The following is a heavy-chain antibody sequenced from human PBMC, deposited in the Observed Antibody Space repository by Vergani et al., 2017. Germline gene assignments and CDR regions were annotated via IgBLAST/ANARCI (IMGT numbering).Heavy chain of an antibody. CDR1: GFTFDDYA. CDR3: AKDSAPFYDILTGPFDY. J-gene: IGHJ4*02. Sequence: VQLVESGGGVVQPGRSLRLSCAASGFTFDDYAMHWVRQAPGKGLEWVSGISWNSGSIGYADSVKGRFTISRDNAKNSLYLQMNSLRAEDMALYYCAKDSAPFYDILTGPFDYWGQGTLVTVSS. V-gene: IGHV3-9*03. D-gene: IGHD3-9*01. CDR2: ISWNSGSI.